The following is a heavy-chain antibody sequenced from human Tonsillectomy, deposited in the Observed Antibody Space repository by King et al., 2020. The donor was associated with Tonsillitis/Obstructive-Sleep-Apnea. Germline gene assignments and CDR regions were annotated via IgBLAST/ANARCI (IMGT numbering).Heavy chain of an antibody. CDR1: GGSISSYY. J-gene: IGHJ4*02. D-gene: IGHD1-14*01. Sequence: QLQESGPGLVKPSETLSLTCTVSGGSISSYYWSWVRQPPGKGLEWIGYIYYSGITNSNPSLQIRVTISVDTSKNQFSLKLNSVTAADTAVYYCARLEPNYFDYWGQGTLVTVSS. V-gene: IGHV4-59*01. CDR2: IYYSGIT. CDR3: ARLEPNYFDY.